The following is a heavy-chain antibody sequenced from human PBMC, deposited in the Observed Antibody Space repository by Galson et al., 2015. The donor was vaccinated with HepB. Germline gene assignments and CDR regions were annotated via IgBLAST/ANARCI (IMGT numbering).Heavy chain of an antibody. D-gene: IGHD2-15*01. Sequence: SLRLSCAASGFTFSSYAMSWVRQAPGKGLEWVSAISGSGGSTYYADSVKGRFTVSRDNSKNTLYLQMNSLRAEDTAVYYCARSGGKIVGAIRFDYWGQGTLVTVSS. V-gene: IGHV3-23*01. CDR3: ARSGGKIVGAIRFDY. J-gene: IGHJ4*02. CDR1: GFTFSSYA. CDR2: ISGSGGST.